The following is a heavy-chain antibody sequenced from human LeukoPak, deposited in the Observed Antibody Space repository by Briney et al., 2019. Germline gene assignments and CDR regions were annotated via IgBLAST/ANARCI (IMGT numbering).Heavy chain of an antibody. CDR2: IYTSGST. CDR3: ARERTTYYYGSGSYIIASLFDY. Sequence: SETLSLTCTVSGGSISSYYWSWIRQPAGKGLEWIGRIYTSGSTNYNPSLKSRVTISVDKSKNQFSLKLSSATAADTAVYYCARERTTYYYGSGSYIIASLFDYWGQGTLVTVSS. CDR1: GGSISSYY. V-gene: IGHV4-4*07. J-gene: IGHJ4*02. D-gene: IGHD3-10*01.